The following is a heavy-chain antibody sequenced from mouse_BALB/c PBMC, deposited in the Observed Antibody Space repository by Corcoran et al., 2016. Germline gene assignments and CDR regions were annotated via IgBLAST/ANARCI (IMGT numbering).Heavy chain of an antibody. V-gene: IGHV4-1*02. Sequence: EVKLLESGGGLVQPGGSLKLSCAASGFDFSRYWMSWVRQAPGKGLEWIGEINPDSSTINYTPSLKDKFIISRDKAKNTPYLQMSKVRSEDTALYYCARPVGSPYALDYWGQGTSVTVSS. CDR1: GFDFSRYW. J-gene: IGHJ4*01. CDR3: ARPVGSPYALDY. CDR2: INPDSSTI.